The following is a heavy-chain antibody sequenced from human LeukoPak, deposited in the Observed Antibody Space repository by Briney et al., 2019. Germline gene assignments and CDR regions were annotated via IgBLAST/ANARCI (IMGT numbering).Heavy chain of an antibody. D-gene: IGHD5-18*01. J-gene: IGHJ4*02. CDR2: INPNSGGT. CDR3: ARVPHTAMVSGY. V-gene: IGHV1-2*02. Sequence: ASVKVSCKTSGYSENFYGITWVRQVAGQGLEWMGWINPNSGGTNYAQKFQGRVTMARDTSISTAYMELSRLRSDDTAVYYCARVPHTAMVSGYWGQGTLVTVSS. CDR1: GYSENFYG.